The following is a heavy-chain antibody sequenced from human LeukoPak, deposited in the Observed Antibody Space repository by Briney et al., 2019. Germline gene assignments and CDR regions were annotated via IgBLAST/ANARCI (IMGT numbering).Heavy chain of an antibody. CDR3: ARASRGSPPPYFDY. V-gene: IGHV5-51*01. Sequence: GESLKISCKGSGHGFINYWIGWVRQMPGKGLEWMGIIYPGDSDTRYSPSFQGQVTISADRSISTAYLQWSSLEASDTAMYYCARASRGSPPPYFDYWGQGTLVTVSS. D-gene: IGHD5-24*01. CDR2: IYPGDSDT. J-gene: IGHJ4*02. CDR1: GHGFINYW.